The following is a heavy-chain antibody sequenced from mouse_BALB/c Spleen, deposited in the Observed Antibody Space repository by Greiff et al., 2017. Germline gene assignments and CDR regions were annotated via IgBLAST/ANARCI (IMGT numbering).Heavy chain of an antibody. Sequence: QVQLKESGPGLVAPSESLSITCTASGFSLTGYGVNWVRQPPGKGLEWLGMIWDDGSTDYNSALKSRLSISKDNSKSQVFLNMNSLHTDDAAMYYCVRAREYDERSFDYWGQGTTLTVSS. CDR2: IWDDGST. CDR3: VRAREYDERSFDY. V-gene: IGHV2-6-7*01. CDR1: GFSLTGYG. D-gene: IGHD2-14*01. J-gene: IGHJ2*01.